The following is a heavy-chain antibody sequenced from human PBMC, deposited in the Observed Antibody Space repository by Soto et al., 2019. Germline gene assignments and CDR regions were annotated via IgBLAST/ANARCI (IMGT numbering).Heavy chain of an antibody. V-gene: IGHV4-31*03. Sequence: SETLSLTCTVSGGSISSGGYYWSWIRQHPGKGLEWIGYIYYSGSTYYNPSLKSRVTISVDTSKNQFSLKLSSVTAADTAVYYCASADYDFWSGSQNWFDPWGQGTLVTVSS. D-gene: IGHD3-3*01. CDR1: GGSISSGGYY. CDR3: ASADYDFWSGSQNWFDP. J-gene: IGHJ5*02. CDR2: IYYSGST.